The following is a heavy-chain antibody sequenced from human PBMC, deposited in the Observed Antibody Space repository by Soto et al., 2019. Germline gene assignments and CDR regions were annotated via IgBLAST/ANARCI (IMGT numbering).Heavy chain of an antibody. CDR3: GKDTLDCSGGDCPLGYDYGMDF. J-gene: IGHJ6*02. Sequence: QVQLVESGGGVVQPGKSLRLSCATSGFTFRSYCMHWVRQAPGKGLEWLAGISNDGTKKFFADSVKGRLTLSRDNARNTLYLKTNSLRAEDTAVYFCGKDTLDCSGGDCPLGYDYGMDFWGQGTTVTVSS. CDR2: ISNDGTKK. V-gene: IGHV3-30*18. CDR1: GFTFRSYC. D-gene: IGHD2-15*01.